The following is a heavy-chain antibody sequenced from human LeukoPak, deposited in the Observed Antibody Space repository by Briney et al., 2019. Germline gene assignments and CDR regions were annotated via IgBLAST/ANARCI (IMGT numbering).Heavy chain of an antibody. D-gene: IGHD5-18*01. V-gene: IGHV4-34*01. J-gene: IGHJ4*02. CDR1: GGSFSGYY. CDR2: TNHSGST. Sequence: SETLSLTCAVYGGSFSGYYWSWIRQPPGKGLEWIGETNHSGSTNYNPSLKSRVTISVDTSKNQFSLKLSSVTAADTAVYYCARPNTAMVPYYFDYWGQGTLVTVSS. CDR3: ARPNTAMVPYYFDY.